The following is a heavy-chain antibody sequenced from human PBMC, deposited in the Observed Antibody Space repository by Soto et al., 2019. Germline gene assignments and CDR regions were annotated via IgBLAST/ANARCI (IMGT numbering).Heavy chain of an antibody. D-gene: IGHD1-26*01. V-gene: IGHV4-4*02. Sequence: QVQLQESGPGLVKPSGTLSLTCAVSGGSISSNNWWHWVRKPPGKGLEWIGEIYHSGGTNYSPSLKSRVTMSVDKSKNQFSLSLSSMTAADTAVYYCARERGAGTYQGFDFWGQGTLVTVSS. CDR1: GGSISSNNW. CDR3: ARERGAGTYQGFDF. J-gene: IGHJ4*02. CDR2: IYHSGGT.